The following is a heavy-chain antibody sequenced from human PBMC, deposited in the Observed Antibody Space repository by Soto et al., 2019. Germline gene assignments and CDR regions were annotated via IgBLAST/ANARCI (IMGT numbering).Heavy chain of an antibody. V-gene: IGHV3-9*01. J-gene: IGHJ4*02. Sequence: SLRLSCAASGFTFDNYAMHWVRQAPGKGLEWVSGISWDGGSIDYADSVRGRFTISRDNARNSLYLRMSSLRPEDTALYYCAKDAAYYFDCWGQGTLVTVSS. CDR3: AKDAAYYFDC. CDR2: ISWDGGSI. CDR1: GFTFDNYA. D-gene: IGHD6-25*01.